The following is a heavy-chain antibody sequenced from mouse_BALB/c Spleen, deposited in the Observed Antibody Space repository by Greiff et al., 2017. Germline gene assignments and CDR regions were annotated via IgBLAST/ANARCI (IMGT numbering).Heavy chain of an antibody. J-gene: IGHJ2*01. CDR1: RYLFTISG. V-gene: IGHV1-74*01. CDR2: IALYNSET. CDR3: ARCLYYRYFDY. D-gene: IGHD2-14*01. Sequence: QLQHSAPDVVSRGASVKVSCKSWRYLFTISGVHGVKQRPGQGLEWIGMIALYNSETRLNQKFKDKATLNVDKSSNTAYMQLSSLTSEDSAVYYCARCLYYRYFDYWGQGTTLTVSS.